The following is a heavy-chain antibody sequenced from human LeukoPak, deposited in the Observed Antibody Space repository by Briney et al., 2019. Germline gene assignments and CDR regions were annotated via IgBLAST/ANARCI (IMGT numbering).Heavy chain of an antibody. V-gene: IGHV4-38-2*01. CDR1: VYSLSSGYY. CDR3: ARWLELMRNFDW. CDR2: IYHSRST. J-gene: IGHJ4*02. D-gene: IGHD5-24*01. Sequence: SETLSLTCAVGVYSLSSGYYWGWVRQPPGKGLEWIGSIYHSRSTYYNPSLKSRVNISVDTSKTQFSLQLSSVTAVDTAVYYCARWLELMRNFDWWGQGTLVTVSS.